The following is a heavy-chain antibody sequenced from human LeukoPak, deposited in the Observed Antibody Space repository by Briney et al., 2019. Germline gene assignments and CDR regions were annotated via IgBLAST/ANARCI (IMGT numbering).Heavy chain of an antibody. CDR3: ARDSHHGSSGYYLDS. Sequence: SETLSLTCTVSGGSINSGGYHWSWIRQFPGKGLEWIGYIAQSGSSYYNPSLKSRLTISLGTSKSQFSLQLSSLTAADTALYYCARDSHHGSSGYYLDSWGPGTLVTVSS. CDR1: GGSINSGGYH. V-gene: IGHV4-31*03. D-gene: IGHD3-22*01. J-gene: IGHJ4*02. CDR2: IAQSGSS.